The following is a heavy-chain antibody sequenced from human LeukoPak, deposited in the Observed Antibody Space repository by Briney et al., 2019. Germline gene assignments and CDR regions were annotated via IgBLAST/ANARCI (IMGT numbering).Heavy chain of an antibody. CDR1: GGSISSYY. CDR2: IYYSGST. D-gene: IGHD6-19*01. Sequence: SETLSLTCTVSGGSISSYYWSWIRQPPGKGLEWIGYIYYSGSTNYNPSLKSRVTISVDTSKNQVSLKLSSVTAADTAVYYCARELGGYSSGWFNFDYWGQGTLVSVSS. J-gene: IGHJ4*02. V-gene: IGHV4-59*01. CDR3: ARELGGYSSGWFNFDY.